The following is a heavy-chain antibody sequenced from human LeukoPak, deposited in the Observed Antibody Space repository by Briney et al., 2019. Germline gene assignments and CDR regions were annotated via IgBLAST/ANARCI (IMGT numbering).Heavy chain of an antibody. V-gene: IGHV3-15*01. CDR2: KRKSEGEAT. CDR1: GFTFSSYS. Sequence: PGGSLRLSCAASGFTFSSYSMNWVRQAPGKGLEWVSRKRKSEGEATDYAAPVKGRFTISRDDSKNTLSLQMNSLKIEDTAVYYCTTRSRQWSGYWGQGTLVTVSS. J-gene: IGHJ4*02. D-gene: IGHD6-19*01. CDR3: TTRSRQWSGY.